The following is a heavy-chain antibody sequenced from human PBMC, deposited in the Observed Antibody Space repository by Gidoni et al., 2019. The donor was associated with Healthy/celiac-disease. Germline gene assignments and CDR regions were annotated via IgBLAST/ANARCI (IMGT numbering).Heavy chain of an antibody. D-gene: IGHD3-3*01. CDR2: ISSNGGST. Sequence: EYVSAISSNGGSTYYANSVKGRFTISRDNSKNTLYLQMGSLRAEDMAVYYCARGKSITTTNWFDPWGQGTLVTVSS. J-gene: IGHJ5*02. V-gene: IGHV3-64*01. CDR3: ARGKSITTTNWFDP.